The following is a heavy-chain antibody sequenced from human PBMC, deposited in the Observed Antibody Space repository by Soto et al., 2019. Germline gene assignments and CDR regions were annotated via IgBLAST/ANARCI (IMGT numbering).Heavy chain of an antibody. J-gene: IGHJ2*01. Sequence: QVQLQESGPGLVKPSETLSLTCTVYGGSISSYYWSWIRQPPGKGLECSGYIYYSGSTNYNPSLKIRVTISVATSLNQFSLQLSSVTAADTAVYYCARFNWYFDLWGRGTLVTVSS. V-gene: IGHV4-59*08. CDR1: GGSISSYY. CDR2: IYYSGST. CDR3: ARFNWYFDL.